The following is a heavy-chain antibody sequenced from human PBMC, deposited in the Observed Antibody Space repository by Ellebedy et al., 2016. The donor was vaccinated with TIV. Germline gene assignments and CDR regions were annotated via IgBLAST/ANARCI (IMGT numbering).Heavy chain of an antibody. CDR3: ARAVIGTKFDF. CDR2: IYSSGDT. CDR1: GGFILRSSGYS. V-gene: IGHV4-39*01. J-gene: IGHJ4*02. Sequence: MPSETLSLTCSVSGGFILRSSGYSWGWIRQPPGKGLEWIGSIYSSGDTYYKPSLKSRVTISLDTSKNQFSLELSSVTAADTAVYYCARAVIGTKFDFWGQGTLVTVSS. D-gene: IGHD1-20*01.